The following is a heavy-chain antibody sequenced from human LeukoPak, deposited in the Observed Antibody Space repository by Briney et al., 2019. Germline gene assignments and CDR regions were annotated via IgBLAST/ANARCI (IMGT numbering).Heavy chain of an antibody. D-gene: IGHD1-26*01. V-gene: IGHV3-9*01. CDR2: ISWNSRSI. J-gene: IGHJ3*02. CDR3: ARDRRLGSGRPELADAFDI. Sequence: KPGGSLRLSCAASGFTFDDYAMHWARQAPGKGLEWVSGISWNSRSIDYADSVKGRFTISRDNAKNSLYLQMNSLRAEDTAVYYCARDRRLGSGRPELADAFDIWGQGTMVSVSS. CDR1: GFTFDDYA.